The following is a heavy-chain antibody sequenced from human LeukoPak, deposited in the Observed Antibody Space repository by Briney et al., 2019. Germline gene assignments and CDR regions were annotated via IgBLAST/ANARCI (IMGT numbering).Heavy chain of an antibody. Sequence: SETLSLTCTVSGGSISSYYWSWIRQPPGKGLEWIGSIYHSGSTYYNPSLKSRVTISVDTSKNQFSLKLSSVTAADTAVYYCARLGYYGSGSLVDYFDYWGQRTLVTVSS. V-gene: IGHV4-59*05. CDR3: ARLGYYGSGSLVDYFDY. D-gene: IGHD3-10*01. CDR2: IYHSGST. J-gene: IGHJ4*02. CDR1: GGSISSYY.